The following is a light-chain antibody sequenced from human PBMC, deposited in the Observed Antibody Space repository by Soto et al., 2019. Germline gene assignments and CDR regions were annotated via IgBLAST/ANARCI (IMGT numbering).Light chain of an antibody. Sequence: DIQMTQSPSSVSASVGDRVTITCRASQVISSWLAWYQQKPGKAPQLLIYTASSLQSGVTSRFSGSGSGTDFTLTISSLQPEDFATYYCQQANSFPWTFGQGTKVEIK. V-gene: IGKV1-12*01. CDR1: QVISSW. CDR2: TAS. J-gene: IGKJ1*01. CDR3: QQANSFPWT.